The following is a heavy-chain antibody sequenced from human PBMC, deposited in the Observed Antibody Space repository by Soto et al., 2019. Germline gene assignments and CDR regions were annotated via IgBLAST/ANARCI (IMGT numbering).Heavy chain of an antibody. CDR1: GGTFSSYA. CDR3: ARGLLRIGVSSHYYGMDV. D-gene: IGHD2-8*01. J-gene: IGHJ6*02. CDR2: IIPIFGTA. V-gene: IGHV1-69*01. Sequence: QVQLVQSGAEVKKPGSSVKVSCKASGGTFSSYAISWVRQAPGQGLEWMGGIIPIFGTANYAQKFQGRVTITADESTSTAYMELSSLRSEDTAVYYCARGLLRIGVSSHYYGMDVWGQGTTVTVSS.